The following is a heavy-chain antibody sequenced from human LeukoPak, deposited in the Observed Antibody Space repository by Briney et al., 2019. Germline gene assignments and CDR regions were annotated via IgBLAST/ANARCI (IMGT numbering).Heavy chain of an antibody. Sequence: ASVKVSCKASGYTFTGYYMHWVRQAPGQGLEWMGRINPNSGGTNYAQKFQGRVAMTRDTSISTAYMELSRLRSDDTAVYYCARILLYCSGGSCSDYWGQGTLVTVSS. D-gene: IGHD2-15*01. J-gene: IGHJ4*02. CDR1: GYTFTGYY. CDR3: ARILLYCSGGSCSDY. CDR2: INPNSGGT. V-gene: IGHV1-2*06.